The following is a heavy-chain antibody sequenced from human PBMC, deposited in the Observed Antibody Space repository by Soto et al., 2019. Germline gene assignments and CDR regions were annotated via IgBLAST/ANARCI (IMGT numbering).Heavy chain of an antibody. CDR1: GDSISSGDYY. D-gene: IGHD3-9*01. CDR2: IYYSGSA. Sequence: PSETLSLTCTVSGDSISSGDYYWSWIRQHPGKGLEWIGYIYYSGSAYYNPSLKSRLTITVDTSKSHFSLELSSVTAADTAVYYCARGGSGGSYYDTGGAYRFDPWGQGTLVTVSS. J-gene: IGHJ5*02. CDR3: ARGGSGGSYYDTGGAYRFDP. V-gene: IGHV4-31*03.